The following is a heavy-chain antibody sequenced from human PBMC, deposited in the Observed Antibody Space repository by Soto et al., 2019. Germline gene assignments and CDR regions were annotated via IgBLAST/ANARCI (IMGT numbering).Heavy chain of an antibody. D-gene: IGHD3-3*01. CDR2: ISGSGGST. Sequence: PGGSLRLSCAASGFTFSSYAMSWVRQAPGKGLEWVSAISGSGGSTYYADSVKGRFTISRDNSKNTLYLQMNSLRAEDTAVYYCAKDLRFPRKSFRAEPWGKGTLVTVSS. J-gene: IGHJ5*02. V-gene: IGHV3-23*01. CDR3: AKDLRFPRKSFRAEP. CDR1: GFTFSSYA.